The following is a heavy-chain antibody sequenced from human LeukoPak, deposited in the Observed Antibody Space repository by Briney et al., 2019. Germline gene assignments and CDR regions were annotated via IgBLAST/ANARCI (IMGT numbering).Heavy chain of an antibody. V-gene: IGHV1-69*13. D-gene: IGHD2-21*02. CDR2: IIPIFGTA. Sequence: SVKVSCKASGGTFISYAISWVRQAPGQGLEWMGGIIPIFGTANYAQKFQGRVTITADESTSTAYMELSSLRSEDTAVYYCARAPYCGGDCYLPFDYWGQGTLVTVSS. CDR1: GGTFISYA. J-gene: IGHJ4*02. CDR3: ARAPYCGGDCYLPFDY.